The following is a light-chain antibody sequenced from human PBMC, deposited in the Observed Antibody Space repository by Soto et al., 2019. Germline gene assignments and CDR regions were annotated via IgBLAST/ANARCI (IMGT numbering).Light chain of an antibody. Sequence: DIQMAQSPSALSARVVDRFTITCRSSQSMRYCLAWYQQKPGKAPKILIYDASTLQSGVPTRFRGSGSGTEITPSIRSLNPDYFATYYCQQYNILSTFGQGTKVDI. V-gene: IGKV1-5*01. CDR1: QSMRYC. CDR2: DAS. J-gene: IGKJ1*01. CDR3: QQYNILST.